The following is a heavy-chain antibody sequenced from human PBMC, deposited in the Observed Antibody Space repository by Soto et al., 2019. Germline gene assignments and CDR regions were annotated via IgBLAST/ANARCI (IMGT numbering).Heavy chain of an antibody. CDR3: ARAHGSSWYNWFDP. V-gene: IGHV1-69*01. CDR1: GGTFSSYG. Sequence: QVLLVQSGAEVKKPGSSVKVSCKASGGTFSSYGISWMRQAPGRGLEWMGGIIPLFGTTNYAQKFRGRVTVTTDESTSTVYMELRSLRFEDTAVYYCARAHGSSWYNWFDPWGQGTLFTVSS. J-gene: IGHJ5*02. D-gene: IGHD6-13*01. CDR2: IIPLFGTT.